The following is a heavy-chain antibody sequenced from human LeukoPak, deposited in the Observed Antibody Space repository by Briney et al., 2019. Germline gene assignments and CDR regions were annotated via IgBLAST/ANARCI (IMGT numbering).Heavy chain of an antibody. J-gene: IGHJ4*02. V-gene: IGHV4-34*01. CDR2: INDSGSV. Sequence: PSETLSLTCAVYSGSFSGYYWSWIRQPPGKGLEWIGEINDSGSVNCNPSLKNRVTPSVDTSKNQFSLRLSSVAAADTAVYYCARRLVDSGASQVSDDWGQGTLVTVSS. D-gene: IGHD2-15*01. CDR3: ARRLVDSGASQVSDD. CDR1: SGSFSGYY.